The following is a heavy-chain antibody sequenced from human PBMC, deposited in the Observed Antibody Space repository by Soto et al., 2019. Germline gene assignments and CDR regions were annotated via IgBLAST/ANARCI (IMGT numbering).Heavy chain of an antibody. CDR1: GFTFSSYA. CDR3: ARDSFDCSGGSCYLDENFFDY. J-gene: IGHJ4*02. V-gene: IGHV3-64*01. Sequence: GGSLRLSCAASGFTFSSYAMHLVRQAPGKGLEYVSAISSNGGSTYYANSVKGRFTISRDNSKNTLYLQMGSLRAEDMAVYYCARDSFDCSGGSCYLDENFFDYWGQGTLVTVSS. CDR2: ISSNGGST. D-gene: IGHD2-15*01.